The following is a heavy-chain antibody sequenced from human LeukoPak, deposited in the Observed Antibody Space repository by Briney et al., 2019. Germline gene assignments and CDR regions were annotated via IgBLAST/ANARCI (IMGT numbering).Heavy chain of an antibody. CDR1: GFTFSTYA. D-gene: IGHD6-19*01. Sequence: GGSLRLSCEASGFTFSTYAMTWVRQAPGNGLEWVSGVSNTGGSTHYADSVKGCFTISRDNSKNTLYLQMDSLRAEDAAVYYCAKGKGSLWYVLDSWGQRTLVTVSS. CDR3: AKGKGSLWYVLDS. V-gene: IGHV3-23*01. J-gene: IGHJ4*02. CDR2: VSNTGGST.